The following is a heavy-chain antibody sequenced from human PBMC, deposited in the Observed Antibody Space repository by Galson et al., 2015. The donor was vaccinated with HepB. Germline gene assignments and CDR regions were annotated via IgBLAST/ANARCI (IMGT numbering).Heavy chain of an antibody. CDR3: AKKGHSGWDLGY. V-gene: IGHV3-66*01. CDR2: LYSGGTT. D-gene: IGHD6-19*01. J-gene: IGHJ4*02. CDR1: GGLTVSSNY. Sequence: SLRLSCAASGGLTVSSNYMSWVRQAPGKGLEWVSVLYSGGTTFYADSVKDRFTISRDNSKNTLYLQMSSLRVEDTAVYYCAKKGHSGWDLGYWGQGTLVTVSS.